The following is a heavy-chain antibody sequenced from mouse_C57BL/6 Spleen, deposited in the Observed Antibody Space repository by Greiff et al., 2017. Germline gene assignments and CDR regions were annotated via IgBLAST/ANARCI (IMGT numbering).Heavy chain of an antibody. CDR3: ARRDDVYYVDY. V-gene: IGHV1-81*01. CDR1: GYTFTSYG. D-gene: IGHD2-3*01. J-gene: IGHJ2*01. CDR2: IYPRSGNT. Sequence: QVQLQQSGAELARPGASVKLSCKASGYTFTSYGISWVKQRTGQGLEWIGEIYPRSGNTYYNEKFKGKATLTADKSSSTAYMELRSLTSEDSAVYFCARRDDVYYVDYWGQGTTLTVSS.